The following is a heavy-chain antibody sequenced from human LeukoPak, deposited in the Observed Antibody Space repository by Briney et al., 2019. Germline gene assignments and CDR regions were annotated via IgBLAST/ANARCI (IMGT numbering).Heavy chain of an antibody. CDR1: GFTLSSYG. CDR3: AKPRCSGGSCYSRNDYFDY. CDR2: ISYDGSNK. D-gene: IGHD2-15*01. J-gene: IGHJ4*02. Sequence: GGSLRLSCAASGFTLSSYGIHWVRQAPGKGLEWVAVISYDGSNKYYADSVKGRFIISRDNSKSTLYLQMNSLRAEDTAVYYCAKPRCSGGSCYSRNDYFDYWGQGTLVTVSS. V-gene: IGHV3-30*18.